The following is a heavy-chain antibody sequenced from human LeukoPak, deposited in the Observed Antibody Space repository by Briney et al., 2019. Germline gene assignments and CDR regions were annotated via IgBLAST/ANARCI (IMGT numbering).Heavy chain of an antibody. Sequence: PGGSLRLSCAASGFTFSDYYMSWIRQAPGKGLEWVSYISSSGSTIYYADSVRGRFTISRDNAKNSLYLRMNSLRAEDTAVYFCTREAAAGIDYWGQGTLVTVSS. V-gene: IGHV3-11*04. J-gene: IGHJ4*02. CDR1: GFTFSDYY. CDR2: ISSSGSTI. D-gene: IGHD6-13*01. CDR3: TREAAAGIDY.